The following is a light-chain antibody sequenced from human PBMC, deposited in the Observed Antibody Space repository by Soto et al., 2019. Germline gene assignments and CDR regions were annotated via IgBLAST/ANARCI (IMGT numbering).Light chain of an antibody. CDR1: NIGSKS. J-gene: IGLJ3*02. CDR3: QVWDSSSDHPGV. Sequence: YELTQPPSVSVAPGKTARITCGGNNIGSKSVHWYQQKPGQAPVLVIYYDSDRPSGIPERFSGSNSGNTATLTISRVEAGDEADYYCQVWDSSSDHPGVFGGGTKVTVL. V-gene: IGLV3-21*04. CDR2: YDS.